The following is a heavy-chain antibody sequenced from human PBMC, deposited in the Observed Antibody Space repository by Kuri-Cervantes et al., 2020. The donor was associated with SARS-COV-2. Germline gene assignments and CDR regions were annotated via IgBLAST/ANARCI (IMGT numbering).Heavy chain of an antibody. V-gene: IGHV3-23*03. Sequence: GESLKISCAASGFTFSSYAMSWVRQAPWKGLEWVSVIYSGGSSTYYADSVKGRFTISRDNSKNTLYLQMNSLRAEDTAVYYCAKDQDYYDSSGQFDYWGQGTLVTVSS. CDR3: AKDQDYYDSSGQFDY. CDR1: GFTFSSYA. D-gene: IGHD3-22*01. CDR2: IYSGGSST. J-gene: IGHJ4*02.